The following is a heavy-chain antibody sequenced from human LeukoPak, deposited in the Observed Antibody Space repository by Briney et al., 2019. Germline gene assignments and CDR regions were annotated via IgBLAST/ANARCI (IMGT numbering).Heavy chain of an antibody. J-gene: IGHJ4*02. CDR3: ARGEVVVVAATILTSFDY. Sequence: GGSLRLSCAASGFTFSSYWMSWVRQAPGKGLEWVADIKQDGSEKYYVDSVKGRFTISRDNAKNSLYLQMNSLRAEDTAVYYCARGEVVVVAATILTSFDYWGQGTLVTVSS. CDR2: IKQDGSEK. V-gene: IGHV3-7*01. D-gene: IGHD2-15*01. CDR1: GFTFSSYW.